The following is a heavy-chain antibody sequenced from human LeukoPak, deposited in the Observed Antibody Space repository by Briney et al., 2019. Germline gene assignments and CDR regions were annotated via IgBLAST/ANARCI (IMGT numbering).Heavy chain of an antibody. V-gene: IGHV3-33*01. CDR1: GFIFSIYG. J-gene: IGHJ4*02. CDR2: IWYDGSNK. CDR3: AREGPRGNSQFDY. Sequence: GGSLRLSCAASGFIFSIYGMHWARQPPGKGLEWEAVIWYDGSNKYYAASVKGRLTISRDNSKNTLYLQMNSLRAEDTAVYYCAREGPRGNSQFDYWGQGTLVTVSS. D-gene: IGHD2/OR15-2a*01.